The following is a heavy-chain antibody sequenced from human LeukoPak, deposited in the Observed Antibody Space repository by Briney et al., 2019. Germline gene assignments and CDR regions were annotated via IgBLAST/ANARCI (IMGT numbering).Heavy chain of an antibody. V-gene: IGHV3-66*01. CDR2: IYSGGNT. CDR1: GFTVSSNY. D-gene: IGHD6-13*01. CDR3: ARDPIAAAGYYFYGMDV. Sequence: PGGSLRLSCAASGFTVSSNYMSWVRQAPGKGPEWVSGIYSGGNTYYADSVKGRLTISRDNSKNTLYLQMNSLRAEDTAVYYCARDPIAAAGYYFYGMDVWGQGTTVTVSS. J-gene: IGHJ6*02.